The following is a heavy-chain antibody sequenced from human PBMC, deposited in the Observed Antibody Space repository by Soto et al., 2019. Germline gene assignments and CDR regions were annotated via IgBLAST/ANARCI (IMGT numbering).Heavy chain of an antibody. CDR3: ASKNYYYYYMDF. Sequence: ASVKVSCKASGYTFTGYDMNWVRQATGQGLEWMGWMNPNSGNTGYAQKFQGRVTMTRNTSISTAYMELSSLRSEDTAVYYCASKNYYYYYMDFWGKGTTVTVSS. CDR2: MNPNSGNT. CDR1: GYTFTGYD. J-gene: IGHJ6*03. V-gene: IGHV1-8*01.